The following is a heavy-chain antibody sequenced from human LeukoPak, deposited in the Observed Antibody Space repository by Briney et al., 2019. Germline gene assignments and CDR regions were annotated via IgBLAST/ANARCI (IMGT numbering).Heavy chain of an antibody. CDR1: GFTFTSYA. CDR3: AKYSTSIIRGAFDI. V-gene: IGHV3-23*01. Sequence: GGSLRLSCAASGFTFTSYAMSWVRQAPGKGLEWVASISAGGLNTYYADAVEGRFSISRDNSKNTVFLQMNSLRAEDTALYYCAKYSTSIIRGAFDIWGQGTMVTVSS. CDR2: ISAGGLNT. D-gene: IGHD3-10*01. J-gene: IGHJ3*02.